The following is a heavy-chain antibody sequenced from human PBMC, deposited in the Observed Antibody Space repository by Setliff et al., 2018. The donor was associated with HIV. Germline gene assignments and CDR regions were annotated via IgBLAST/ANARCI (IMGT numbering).Heavy chain of an antibody. CDR3: AKGVDGYYYYYYMDV. CDR2: IYREGTT. V-gene: IGHV3-53*01. Sequence: GESLKISCAVSGFTVSSGYMSWVRQAPGKGLQWVSVIYREGTTYYADSVKGRFTISRDDSKNTLFLQMNSLRAEDTAVYYCAKGVDGYYYYYYMDVWGKGTTVTVSS. CDR1: GFTVSSGY. J-gene: IGHJ6*03.